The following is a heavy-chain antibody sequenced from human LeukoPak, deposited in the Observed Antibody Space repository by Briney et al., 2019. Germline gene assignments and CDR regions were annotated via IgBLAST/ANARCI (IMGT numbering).Heavy chain of an antibody. D-gene: IGHD6-6*01. CDR2: INPSGGST. J-gene: IGHJ4*02. Sequence: ASVKVSCKASGYTFTSYYMHWVRQAPGQGLEWMGIINPSGGSTSYAQKFQGRVTKTRDTSTSTVYMELSSLRSEDTAVYYCARGPSIAARPGGPRDYWGQGTLVTVSS. V-gene: IGHV1-46*01. CDR1: GYTFTSYY. CDR3: ARGPSIAARPGGPRDY.